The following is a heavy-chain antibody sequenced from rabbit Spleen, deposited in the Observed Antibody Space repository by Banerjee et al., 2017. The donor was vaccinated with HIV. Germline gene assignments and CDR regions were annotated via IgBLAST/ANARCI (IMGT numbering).Heavy chain of an antibody. Sequence: QEQLEESGGDLVKPGASLTLTCTASKFSFSSVHWIYWVRQAPGKGLEWIGTIYAGSTGTTDYASWAKGRFTISKPSSTTVTLHMTSLTAADTATYFCARNFDLWGPGTLVTVS. V-gene: IGHV1S45*01. CDR1: KFSFSSVHW. J-gene: IGHJ4*01. CDR3: ARNFDL. CDR2: IYAGSTGTT.